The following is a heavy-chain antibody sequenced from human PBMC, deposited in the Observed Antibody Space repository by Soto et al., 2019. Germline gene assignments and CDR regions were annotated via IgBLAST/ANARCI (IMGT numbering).Heavy chain of an antibody. CDR1: GDSISTSNYY. Sequence: SETLSLTCSVSGDSISTSNYYWVWIRQPPGKGLEWIGHLFYSGGTYYTPSLKSRVSISVDTSKNEFSLKLTSITAADTAVYYCARIGKSLDVWGQGTTVTVSS. V-gene: IGHV4-39*07. CDR2: LFYSGGT. J-gene: IGHJ6*02. CDR3: ARIGKSLDV.